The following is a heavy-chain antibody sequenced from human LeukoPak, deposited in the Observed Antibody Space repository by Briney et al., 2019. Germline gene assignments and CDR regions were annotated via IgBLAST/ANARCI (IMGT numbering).Heavy chain of an antibody. J-gene: IGHJ4*02. V-gene: IGHV3-23*01. Sequence: GGSLRLSCAASGFTFSSFAMSWVRQTPGKGLEWVSSISSSGRNTYYADSVKGRFTISRDNSENTLYLQVSRLRAEDTAMYYCAKRDRPCSGDCSAPYYFDYWGQGTLVTVSS. CDR3: AKRDRPCSGDCSAPYYFDY. CDR2: ISSSGRNT. D-gene: IGHD2-21*02. CDR1: GFTFSSFA.